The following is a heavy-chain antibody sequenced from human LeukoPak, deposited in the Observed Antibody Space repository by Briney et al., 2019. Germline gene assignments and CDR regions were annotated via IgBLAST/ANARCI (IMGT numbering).Heavy chain of an antibody. J-gene: IGHJ4*02. V-gene: IGHV1-69*06. CDR1: GYTFTGYY. Sequence: ASVKVSCKASGYTFTGYYMHWVRQAPGQGLEWMGGIIPIFGTSNYAQKFQGRVTITADKSTSTAYMELSSLRSEDTAVYYCAKSSIIAAAGPYYFDYWGQGTLVTVSS. D-gene: IGHD6-13*01. CDR2: IIPIFGTS. CDR3: AKSSIIAAAGPYYFDY.